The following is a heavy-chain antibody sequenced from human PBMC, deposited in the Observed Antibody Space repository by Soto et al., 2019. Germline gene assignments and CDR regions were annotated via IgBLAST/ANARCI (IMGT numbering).Heavy chain of an antibody. V-gene: IGHV4-59*01. D-gene: IGHD6-13*01. CDR1: GGSISSYY. J-gene: IGHJ6*02. CDR2: IYYSGST. CDR3: ARDRIANGMDV. Sequence: SETLSLTCTASGGSISSYYWSWIRQPPGKGLEWIGYIYYSGSTNYNPSLKSRVTISVDTSKNQFSLKLSSVTAADTAVYYCARDRIANGMDVWGQGTTVTVSS.